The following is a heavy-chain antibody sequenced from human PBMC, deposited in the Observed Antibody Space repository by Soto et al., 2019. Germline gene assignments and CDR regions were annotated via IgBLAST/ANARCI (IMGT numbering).Heavy chain of an antibody. J-gene: IGHJ6*03. Sequence: EVQLVESGGGLVQPGRSLRLSCAASGFTFDDYAMHWVRQAPGKGLEWVSGISWNSGSIGYADSVKGRFTISRDNAKNSLYLQMNSLRAEDTALYYCAKVASGYAVDYYYMDVWDKGTTVTVSS. CDR2: ISWNSGSI. CDR3: AKVASGYAVDYYYMDV. CDR1: GFTFDDYA. D-gene: IGHD5-12*01. V-gene: IGHV3-9*01.